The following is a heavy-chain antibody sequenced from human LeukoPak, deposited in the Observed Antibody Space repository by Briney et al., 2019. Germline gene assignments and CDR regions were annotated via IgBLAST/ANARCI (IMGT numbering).Heavy chain of an antibody. J-gene: IGHJ4*02. CDR2: IYYGGST. D-gene: IGHD3-3*01. CDR3: ARCTAGITIFGVAAAEPYYFDY. Sequence: PSETLSLTCTVSGGSISSYYWSWIRQPPGKGLEWIGYIYYGGSTNYNPSLKSRVTISVDTSKNQFSLKLSSVTAADTAVYYCARCTAGITIFGVAAAEPYYFDYWGQGTLVTVSS. CDR1: GGSISSYY. V-gene: IGHV4-59*01.